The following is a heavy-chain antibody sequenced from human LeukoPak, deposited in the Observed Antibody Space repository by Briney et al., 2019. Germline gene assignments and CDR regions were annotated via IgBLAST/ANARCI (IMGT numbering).Heavy chain of an antibody. D-gene: IGHD4-17*01. V-gene: IGHV1-18*01. CDR2: ISAYNGNT. Sequence: EASVKISCKASGYTFTSYGISWVRQAPGQGLEWMGWISAYNGNTNYAQKPQGRVTMTTDTSTSTAYMELRSLRSDDTAVYYCARDGGTTVTTPTDYWGQGTLVTVSS. CDR3: ARDGGTTVTTPTDY. J-gene: IGHJ4*02. CDR1: GYTFTSYG.